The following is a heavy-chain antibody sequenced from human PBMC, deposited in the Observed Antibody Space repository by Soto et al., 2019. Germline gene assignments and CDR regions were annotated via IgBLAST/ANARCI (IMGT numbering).Heavy chain of an antibody. V-gene: IGHV6-1*01. Sequence: SQRRSLTCAISEYGASSNSAALNWIIQSPSRGLEWLGRTYYRSKWYNDYAVSVKSRITINPDTSKNQFSLQLNSVTPEDTAVYYCARDTSAAVHVYHFEDLRQGSLVDVAS. J-gene: IGHJ4*02. CDR2: TYYRSKWYN. CDR1: EYGASSNSAA. CDR3: ARDTSAAVHVYHFED. D-gene: IGHD6-13*01.